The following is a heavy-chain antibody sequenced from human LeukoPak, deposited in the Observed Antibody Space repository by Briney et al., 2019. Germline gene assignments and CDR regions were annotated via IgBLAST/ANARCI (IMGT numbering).Heavy chain of an antibody. J-gene: IGHJ4*02. D-gene: IGHD6-13*01. CDR3: ARLSAVTGTVDY. CDR1: GFSISTGYY. Sequence: SETLSLTCTVSGFSISTGYYWGWIRQPPGRGLEWIGSMYHSGGTYYKSSLKSRVTISVDTSKNQISLKPTSVTAADTAVYYCARLSAVTGTVDYWGQGTLVTVSS. V-gene: IGHV4-38-2*02. CDR2: MYHSGGT.